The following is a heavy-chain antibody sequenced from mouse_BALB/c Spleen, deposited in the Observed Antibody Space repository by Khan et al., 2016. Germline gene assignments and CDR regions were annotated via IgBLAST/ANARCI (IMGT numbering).Heavy chain of an antibody. CDR1: GFNIKDTY. J-gene: IGHJ3*01. Sequence: VQLQQSGAELVKPGASVKLSCTAAGFNIKDTYMHWVKQRPEQGLEWIGRIDPANGNTKYDPKFQGKATITADTSSNTAYLQLSSLTSEDTAVYYCARDDYDDYSGQGTLVTVSA. D-gene: IGHD2-4*01. CDR3: ARDDYDDY. V-gene: IGHV14-3*02. CDR2: IDPANGNT.